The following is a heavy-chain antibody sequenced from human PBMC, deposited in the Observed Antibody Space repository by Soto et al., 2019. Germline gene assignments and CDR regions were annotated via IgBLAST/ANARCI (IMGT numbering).Heavy chain of an antibody. J-gene: IGHJ3*02. CDR2: FDPEDGET. Sequence: APVKVSCKVSGYTLTELSMHWVRQAPGKGLEWMGGFDPEDGETIYAQKFQGRVTMTEDTSTDTAYMELSSLRSEDTAVYYCATGISGNDAFDIWGQGTMVTVSS. V-gene: IGHV1-24*01. CDR3: ATGISGNDAFDI. CDR1: GYTLTELS. D-gene: IGHD1-26*01.